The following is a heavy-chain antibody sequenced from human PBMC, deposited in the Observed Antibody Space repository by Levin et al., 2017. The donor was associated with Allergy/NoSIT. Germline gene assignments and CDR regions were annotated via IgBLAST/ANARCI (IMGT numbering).Heavy chain of an antibody. V-gene: IGHV3-23*01. CDR1: GFTFTTYA. J-gene: IGHJ2*01. Sequence: GESQKISCAVSGFTFTTYAMSWVRQTPGKGLEWVSTISDSGFDRYYADSVKGRFIISRDNSKNTLFLHMRSLRAEDTAVYYCAKVPVASSWYYWYFDLWGRGTLVTVSS. CDR3: AKVPVASSWYYWYFDL. CDR2: ISDSGFDR. D-gene: IGHD6-13*01.